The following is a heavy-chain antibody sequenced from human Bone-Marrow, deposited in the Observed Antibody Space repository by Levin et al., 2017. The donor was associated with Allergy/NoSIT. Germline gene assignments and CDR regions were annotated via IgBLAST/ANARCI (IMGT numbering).Heavy chain of an antibody. D-gene: IGHD4-17*01. V-gene: IGHV1-18*01. Sequence: AASVKVSCKASGYTFTSFGIAWVRQAPGQGPEWMGWIGPHNGKTDYAQKLQGRVTMTTDTTTSTAYMELRSLRSDDTAVYYCVRDRLTTVATLLFDYWGQGTLVTVSS. CDR2: IGPHNGKT. CDR1: GYTFTSFG. CDR3: VRDRLTTVATLLFDY. J-gene: IGHJ4*02.